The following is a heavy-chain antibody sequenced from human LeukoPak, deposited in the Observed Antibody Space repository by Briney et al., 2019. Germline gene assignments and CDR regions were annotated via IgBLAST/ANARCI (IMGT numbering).Heavy chain of an antibody. V-gene: IGHV3-21*01. CDR2: ITSSSSYI. Sequence: PGGSLRLSCAASGFTFSSYAMNWVRQAPGKGLEWVSSITSSSSYIFHADSVKGRFTISRDDAKNSLYLQMNSLRAEDTAVYYCARERTEGYCSGGSCPKHAFDIWGQGTMVTVSS. D-gene: IGHD2-15*01. CDR1: GFTFSSYA. J-gene: IGHJ3*02. CDR3: ARERTEGYCSGGSCPKHAFDI.